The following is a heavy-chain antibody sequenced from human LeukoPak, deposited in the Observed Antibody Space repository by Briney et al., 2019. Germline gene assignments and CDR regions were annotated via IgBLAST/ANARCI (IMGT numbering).Heavy chain of an antibody. Sequence: WGSLRLSCAASGFTFSSYAMSWVRQTPGMRLEWVSAITDSGGGTYYPDSVKGRFTISRDNSKNTLYLQMNSLRAEDTAVYYCAKDSRIVPAATEFDYWGQGTLVTVSS. CDR1: GFTFSSYA. J-gene: IGHJ4*02. CDR2: ITDSGGGT. V-gene: IGHV3-23*01. D-gene: IGHD2-2*01. CDR3: AKDSRIVPAATEFDY.